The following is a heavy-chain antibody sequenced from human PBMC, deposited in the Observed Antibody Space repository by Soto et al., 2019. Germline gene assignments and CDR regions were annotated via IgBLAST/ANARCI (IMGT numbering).Heavy chain of an antibody. D-gene: IGHD3-22*01. Sequence: PSETLSLTCTVSVGSVSSRFYYCNWIGQPPGKGLEWIGYIYDSLTTNYNSSLESRLTISVDTSKNLFSLSLSSVTAADTAVYYCAGAESGNYYDSSGYFEYWGQGTMVTVSS. J-gene: IGHJ4*02. CDR1: VGSVSSRFYY. CDR2: IYDSLTT. V-gene: IGHV4-61*01. CDR3: AGAESGNYYDSSGYFEY.